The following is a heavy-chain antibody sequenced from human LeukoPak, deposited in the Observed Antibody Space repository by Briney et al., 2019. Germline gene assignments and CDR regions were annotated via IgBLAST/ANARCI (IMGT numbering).Heavy chain of an antibody. Sequence: GGSLRLSCAASGFTFSSYAMSWVRQAPGKGLEWVSAISGSGGSTYYADSVKGRFTISRDNSKNTLYLRMNSLRAEDTAVYYCAKMTDGYNYYFDYWGQGTLVTVSS. CDR2: ISGSGGST. CDR3: AKMTDGYNYYFDY. D-gene: IGHD5-24*01. J-gene: IGHJ4*02. V-gene: IGHV3-23*01. CDR1: GFTFSSYA.